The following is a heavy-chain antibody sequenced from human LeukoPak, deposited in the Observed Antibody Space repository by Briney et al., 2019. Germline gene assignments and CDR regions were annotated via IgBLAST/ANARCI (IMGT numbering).Heavy chain of an antibody. CDR3: ARPLGSLKEYWWFDP. CDR2: IIPIFGTA. D-gene: IGHD2/OR15-2a*01. Sequence: ASVKVSCKASGGTFSNYAINWVRQAPGQGLEWMGGIIPIFGTANYAQKFQGRVTMTRDTSISTAYMELSRLRSDDTAVYFCARPLGSLKEYWWFDPWGQGTLVTVSS. CDR1: GGTFSNYA. V-gene: IGHV1-69*05. J-gene: IGHJ5*02.